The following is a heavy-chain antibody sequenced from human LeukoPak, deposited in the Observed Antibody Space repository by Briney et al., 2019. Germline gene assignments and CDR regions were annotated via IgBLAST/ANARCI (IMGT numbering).Heavy chain of an antibody. D-gene: IGHD5-24*01. CDR1: GASVTGTY. Sequence: PSETLPLTCSVSGASVTGTYWSWVRQTPGKGLEWIAYTYYGGTTEYNPSLKSRATISVDTSKNHFSLDLRSVTAADTAVYFCARLGLYDGYTHDSWGQGTLVTVSS. V-gene: IGHV4-59*08. CDR2: TYYGGTT. J-gene: IGHJ4*02. CDR3: ARLGLYDGYTHDS.